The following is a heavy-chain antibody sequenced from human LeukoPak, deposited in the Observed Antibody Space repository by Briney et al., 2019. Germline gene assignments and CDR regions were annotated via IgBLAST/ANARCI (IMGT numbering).Heavy chain of an antibody. V-gene: IGHV1-18*01. CDR1: GYTFTSYG. J-gene: IGHJ5*02. Sequence: ASVKVSCKASGYTFTSYGISWVRQAPGQGLEWMGWISVYNGNTNYAQKLQGRVTMTTDTSTSTAYMELRSLRSDDTAVYYCARAAYYDFWSGYYRTQENWFDPWGQGTLVTVSS. CDR3: ARAAYYDFWSGYYRTQENWFDP. D-gene: IGHD3-3*01. CDR2: ISVYNGNT.